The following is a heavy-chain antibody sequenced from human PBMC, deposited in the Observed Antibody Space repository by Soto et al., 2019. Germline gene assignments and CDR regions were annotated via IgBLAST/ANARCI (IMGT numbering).Heavy chain of an antibody. CDR2: IVVGSGNT. J-gene: IGHJ3*02. CDR3: AARGGAWDI. Sequence: QMQLVQSGPEVKKPGTSVKVSCKASGFTFTSSAVQRVRQARGQRPEWIGWIVVGSGNTNDAQTFQERVTITRDMSTSTAYIELSSMRSEDTAVYYWAARGGAWDIWGQGTMVTVSS. CDR1: GFTFTSSA. V-gene: IGHV1-58*01. D-gene: IGHD3-16*01.